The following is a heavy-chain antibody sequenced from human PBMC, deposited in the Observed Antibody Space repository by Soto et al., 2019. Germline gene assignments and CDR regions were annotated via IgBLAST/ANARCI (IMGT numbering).Heavy chain of an antibody. CDR3: AKANAYCYGSGSGSYFGF. V-gene: IGHV3-33*06. Sequence: QVQLVESGGGVVQPGRSLRLSCAASGFTFSSYGMHWVRQAPGKGLEWVAVIWYDGSNKYYADSVKGRFTISRDNSKNTLYLQMDSLRAEDTAVYYCAKANAYCYGSGSGSYFGFWGQGTLVTGSS. CDR2: IWYDGSNK. J-gene: IGHJ4*02. CDR1: GFTFSSYG. D-gene: IGHD3-10*01.